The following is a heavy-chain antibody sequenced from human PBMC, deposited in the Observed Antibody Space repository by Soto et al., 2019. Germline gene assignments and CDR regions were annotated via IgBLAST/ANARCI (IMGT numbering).Heavy chain of an antibody. CDR3: AKEGYCTNGVCRYYYYGMDV. CDR1: GFTFSSYG. D-gene: IGHD2-8*01. CDR2: ISYDGSNK. J-gene: IGHJ6*02. Sequence: GGSLRLSCAASGFTFSSYGMHWVRQAPGKGLERVAVISYDGSNKYYADSVKGRFTISRDNSKNTLYLQMNSLRAEDTAVYYCAKEGYCTNGVCRYYYYGMDVWGQGTTVTVSS. V-gene: IGHV3-30*18.